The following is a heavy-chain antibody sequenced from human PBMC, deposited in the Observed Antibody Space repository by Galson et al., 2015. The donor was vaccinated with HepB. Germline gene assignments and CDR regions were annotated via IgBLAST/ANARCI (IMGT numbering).Heavy chain of an antibody. V-gene: IGHV1-18*04. CDR2: ISAYNGNI. J-gene: IGHJ4*02. Sequence: SVKVSCKASGYTFTDFGTSWVRQAPGQGLEWMGWISAYNGNIKHAQKLQGRVTMTTDTSTSTAYMELRSLRSDDTAVFYCARDLGGSPGVFFDYWGQGTLVTVSS. D-gene: IGHD1-26*01. CDR1: GYTFTDFG. CDR3: ARDLGGSPGVFFDY.